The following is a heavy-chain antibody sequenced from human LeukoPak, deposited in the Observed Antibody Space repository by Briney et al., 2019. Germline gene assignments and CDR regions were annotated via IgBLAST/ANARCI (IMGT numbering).Heavy chain of an antibody. J-gene: IGHJ4*02. CDR1: RGSISGSIRSYY. V-gene: IGHV4-4*09. CDR2: ISSSGSV. CDR3: ARIPLGYSGAYYFDY. D-gene: IGHD5-12*01. Sequence: SETLSLTWTVSRGSISGSIRSYYWSWLRQPPGKGLEWIGYISSSGSVNDNPSLRSRVTISVDTSKNQFFLNLSSVSAADTAVYYCARIPLGYSGAYYFDYWGQGTLVTVSP.